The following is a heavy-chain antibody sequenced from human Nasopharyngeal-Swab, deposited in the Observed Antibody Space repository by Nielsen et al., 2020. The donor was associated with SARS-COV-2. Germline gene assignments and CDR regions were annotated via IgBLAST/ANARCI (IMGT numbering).Heavy chain of an antibody. CDR2: IYYSGST. J-gene: IGHJ4*02. Sequence: SETLSLTCTVSGGSVRSGSYYWSWIRQPPGKGLEWIGYIYYSGSTNYNPSLKSRVTISVDTSKNQFSLKLSSVTAADTAVYYCARVVTIFGVVIEYYFDYWGQGTLVTVSS. D-gene: IGHD3-3*01. V-gene: IGHV4-61*01. CDR3: ARVVTIFGVVIEYYFDY. CDR1: GGSVRSGSYY.